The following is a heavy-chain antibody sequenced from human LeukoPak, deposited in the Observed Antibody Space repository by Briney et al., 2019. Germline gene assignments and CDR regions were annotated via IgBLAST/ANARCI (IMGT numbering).Heavy chain of an antibody. D-gene: IGHD6-13*01. CDR3: ASLIAAAVYFDY. Sequence: SETLSLTCTVSGGSISSSSYYWGWIRQPPGKGLEWIGSIYYSGSTYYNPSRKSRFTICVDTSKNQFSLKLSSVTAADTAVYYCASLIAAAVYFDYWGQGTLVTVSS. CDR1: GGSISSSSYY. J-gene: IGHJ4*02. V-gene: IGHV4-39*01. CDR2: IYYSGST.